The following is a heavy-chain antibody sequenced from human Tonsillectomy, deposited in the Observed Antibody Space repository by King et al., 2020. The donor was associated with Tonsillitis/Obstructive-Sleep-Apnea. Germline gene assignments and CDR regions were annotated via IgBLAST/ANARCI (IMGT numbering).Heavy chain of an antibody. CDR2: ISASGGAT. J-gene: IGHJ5*02. V-gene: IGHV3-23*04. CDR3: AKAPSPQYCSSSSCYTS. CDR1: GFTFSNYA. D-gene: IGHD2-2*02. Sequence: VQLVESGGGLVQPGGSLRLSCAASGFTFSNYAMSWVRQAPGKGLEWVSVISASGGATYYADSVKGRFSISRDNSKNTLFLQMNSLRAEDTAVYYCAKAPSPQYCSSSSCYTSWGQGTLVTVSS.